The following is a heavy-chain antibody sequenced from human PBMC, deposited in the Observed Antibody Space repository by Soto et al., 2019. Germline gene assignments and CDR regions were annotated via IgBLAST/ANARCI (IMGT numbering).Heavy chain of an antibody. CDR1: GFTFSSYG. V-gene: IGHV3-30*18. J-gene: IGHJ6*02. CDR3: AKDRGYSYGFGYYYYGMDV. Sequence: LRLSCAASGFTFSSYGMHWVRQAPGKGLEWVAVISYDGSNKYYADSVKGRFTISRDNSKNTLYLQMNSLRAEDTAVYYCAKDRGYSYGFGYYYYGMDVWGQGTTVTVSS. D-gene: IGHD5-18*01. CDR2: ISYDGSNK.